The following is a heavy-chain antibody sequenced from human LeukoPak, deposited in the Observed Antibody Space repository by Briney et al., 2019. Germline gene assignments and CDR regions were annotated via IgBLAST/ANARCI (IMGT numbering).Heavy chain of an antibody. CDR1: GGSISSYY. V-gene: IGHV4-59*08. Sequence: PSETLSLTCTVSGGSISSYYWSWIRQPPGKGLEWIGYIYSSGSTNYNPSLKSRVTISVDTSKNQFSLKLSSVTAADTAVYYCARALVAVAGTFDYWGQGTLVTVSS. CDR2: IYSSGST. D-gene: IGHD6-19*01. CDR3: ARALVAVAGTFDY. J-gene: IGHJ4*02.